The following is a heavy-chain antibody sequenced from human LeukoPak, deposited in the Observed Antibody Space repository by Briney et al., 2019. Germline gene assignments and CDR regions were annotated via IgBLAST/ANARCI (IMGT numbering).Heavy chain of an antibody. V-gene: IGHV4-4*02. CDR2: IFHTGST. CDR1: GDSITSRNW. CDR3: ARGMWFDTLFSAFDV. J-gene: IGHJ3*01. Sequence: SETLSLTCSVSGDSITSRNWWTWVRQTPEKGLEWIGEIFHTGSTNYNPSVEGRVTISIDKSKNQFSLMLTSVTAADTALYYCARGMWFDTLFSAFDVWGQGTMVSVSS. D-gene: IGHD3-10*01.